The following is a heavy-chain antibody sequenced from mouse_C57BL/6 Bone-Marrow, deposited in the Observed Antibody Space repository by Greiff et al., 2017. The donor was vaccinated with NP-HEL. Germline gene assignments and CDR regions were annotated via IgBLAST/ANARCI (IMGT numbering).Heavy chain of an antibody. CDR2: INPYNGDT. D-gene: IGHD2-3*01. CDR1: GYSFTGYF. Sequence: VHVKQSGPELVKPGDSVKISCKASGYSFTGYFMNWVMQSHGKSLEWIGRINPYNGDTFYNQKFKGKATLTVDKSSSTAHMELRSLTSEDSAVYYCARGDDGYPAWFAYWGQGTLVTVSA. J-gene: IGHJ3*01. V-gene: IGHV1-20*01. CDR3: ARGDDGYPAWFAY.